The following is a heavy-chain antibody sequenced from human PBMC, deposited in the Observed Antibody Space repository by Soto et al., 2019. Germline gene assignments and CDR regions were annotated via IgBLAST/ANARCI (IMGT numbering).Heavy chain of an antibody. CDR3: AAEIDDYADFNH. Sequence: GASVKVSCKASGYTFTGYYIHWVRQARGQGLEWMGWINPNSGGTNYAQKFQGWVTMTRDTSTSTAYMELSSLTSDDTAVYYCAAEIDDYADFNHWGQGTPVTV. CDR2: INPNSGGT. D-gene: IGHD4-17*01. J-gene: IGHJ5*02. V-gene: IGHV1-2*04. CDR1: GYTFTGYY.